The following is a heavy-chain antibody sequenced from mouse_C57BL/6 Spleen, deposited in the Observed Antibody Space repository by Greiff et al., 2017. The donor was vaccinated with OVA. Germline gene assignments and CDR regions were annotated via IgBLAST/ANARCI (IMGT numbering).Heavy chain of an antibody. V-gene: IGHV1-82*01. Sequence: VMLVESGPELVKPGASVKISCKASGYAFSSSWMNWVKQRPGKGLEWIGRIYPGDGDTNYNGKFKGKATLTADKSSSTAYMQLSSLTSEDSAVYFCAKSGYQAWFAYWGQGTLVTVSA. CDR3: AKSGYQAWFAY. CDR2: IYPGDGDT. CDR1: GYAFSSSW. J-gene: IGHJ3*01. D-gene: IGHD3-1*01.